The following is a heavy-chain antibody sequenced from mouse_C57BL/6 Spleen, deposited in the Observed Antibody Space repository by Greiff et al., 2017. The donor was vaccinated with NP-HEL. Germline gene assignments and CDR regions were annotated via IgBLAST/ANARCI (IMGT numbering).Heavy chain of an antibody. Sequence: QVQLQQSGAELMKPGASVKLSCKATGYTFTGYWIEWVKQRPGHGLEWIGEILPGSGSTNYNEKFKGKATFTADTSSNTAYMQLSSQTTEDSAIYYCASGSYYYGSSPWFAYWGQGTLVTVSA. CDR2: ILPGSGST. D-gene: IGHD1-1*01. J-gene: IGHJ3*01. CDR1: GYTFTGYW. V-gene: IGHV1-9*01. CDR3: ASGSYYYGSSPWFAY.